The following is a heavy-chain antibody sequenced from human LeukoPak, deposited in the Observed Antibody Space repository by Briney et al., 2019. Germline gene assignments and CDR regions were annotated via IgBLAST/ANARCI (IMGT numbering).Heavy chain of an antibody. V-gene: IGHV1-46*01. CDR3: ARDTNAYSYDSSGYYPLDY. J-gene: IGHJ4*02. D-gene: IGHD3-22*01. CDR2: ITPSGGST. CDR1: GYTFTSYY. Sequence: ASVKVSCKASGYTFTSYYMHWVRQAPGQGLEWMGIITPSGGSTRYAQKFQGRVTMTRGTSTSTVYMELSSQRSEDTALYYCARDTNAYSYDSSGYYPLDYWGQGTLVTVSS.